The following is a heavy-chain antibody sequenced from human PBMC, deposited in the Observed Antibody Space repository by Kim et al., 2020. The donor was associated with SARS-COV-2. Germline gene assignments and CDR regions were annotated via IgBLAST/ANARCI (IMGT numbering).Heavy chain of an antibody. CDR3: ARDLRGYDFWSGYNDAFDI. CDR2: ISSSSSYI. J-gene: IGHJ3*02. D-gene: IGHD3-3*01. Sequence: GGSLRLSCAASGFTFSSYSMNWVRQAPGKGLEWVSSISSSSSYIYYADSVKGRFTISRDNAKNSLYLQMNSLRAEDTAVYYCARDLRGYDFWSGYNDAFDIWGQGTMVTVSS. V-gene: IGHV3-21*01. CDR1: GFTFSSYS.